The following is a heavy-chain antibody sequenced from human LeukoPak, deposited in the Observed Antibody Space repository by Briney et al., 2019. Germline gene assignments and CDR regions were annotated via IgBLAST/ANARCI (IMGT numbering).Heavy chain of an antibody. J-gene: IGHJ1*01. V-gene: IGHV1-18*04. CDR1: GDTFNGYF. D-gene: IGHD6-13*01. CDR3: ARDSSSWYRYFQH. CDR2: ISAYNGNT. Sequence: VASVKLSCKASGDTFNGYFIHWVRQAPGQGPEWMGWISAYNGNTNYAQKLQGRVTMTTDTSTSTAYMELRSLRSDDTAVYYCARDSSSWYRYFQHWGQGTLVTVSS.